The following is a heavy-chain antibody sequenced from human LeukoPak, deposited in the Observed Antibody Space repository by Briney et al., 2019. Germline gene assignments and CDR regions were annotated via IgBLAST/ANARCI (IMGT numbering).Heavy chain of an antibody. CDR3: ASPEMASIRDNWFDP. J-gene: IGHJ5*02. Sequence: GGSLRLSCAASGFTFSSYSMNWVRQAPWKGLEWVSSISSSSSHIYYADSVKGRFTISRDNAKNSLYLQMNSLRAEDTAVYYCASPEMASIRDNWFDPWGQGTLVTVSS. D-gene: IGHD5-24*01. CDR1: GFTFSSYS. CDR2: ISSSSSHI. V-gene: IGHV3-21*01.